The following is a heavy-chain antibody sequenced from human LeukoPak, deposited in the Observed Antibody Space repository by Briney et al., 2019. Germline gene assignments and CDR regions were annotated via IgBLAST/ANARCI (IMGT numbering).Heavy chain of an antibody. J-gene: IGHJ4*02. Sequence: GGSLRLSCAASGFTFSSYATSWVRQAPGKGLEWVAVIWFDGSNKFYADSVKGRFTISRDNSKNTLYLQMNSLRAEDTAVYYCASSAGALIDCWGQGTLVIVSS. CDR2: IWFDGSNK. D-gene: IGHD6-19*01. CDR1: GFTFSSYA. CDR3: ASSAGALIDC. V-gene: IGHV3-33*08.